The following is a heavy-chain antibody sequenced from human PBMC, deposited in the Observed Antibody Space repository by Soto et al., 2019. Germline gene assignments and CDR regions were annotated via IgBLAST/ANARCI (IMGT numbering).Heavy chain of an antibody. J-gene: IGHJ4*02. CDR1: GFTFSSYA. CDR2: ISGNSDST. D-gene: IGHD3-10*01. V-gene: IGHV3-23*01. CDR3: ADKYYYGSGSYYY. Sequence: EVQLLESGGGLVQPGGSLRLSCVASGFTFSSYAMSWVRQAPGKGLEWVSVISGNSDSTYYADSVKGRFTISRDNSKNTLYLEMNSLRAEDTAVYYCADKYYYGSGSYYYWGQGTLVTVSS.